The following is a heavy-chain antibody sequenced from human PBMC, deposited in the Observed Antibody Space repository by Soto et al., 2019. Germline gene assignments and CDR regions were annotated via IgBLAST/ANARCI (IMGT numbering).Heavy chain of an antibody. D-gene: IGHD2-15*01. CDR3: TGSLLAYCSGGKCHTDYYYYGMDV. J-gene: IGHJ6*02. CDR1: GFTFRGSA. V-gene: IGHV3-73*01. Sequence: PGGSLRLSCAASGFTFRGSAMHWVRQASGKGLEWVGRIRTKANSYATAYSASVQGRFTISRDDSKSKAYLQMNSLKTEDTAVYYCTGSLLAYCSGGKCHTDYYYYGMDVWGPGTAVTVSS. CDR2: IRTKANSYAT.